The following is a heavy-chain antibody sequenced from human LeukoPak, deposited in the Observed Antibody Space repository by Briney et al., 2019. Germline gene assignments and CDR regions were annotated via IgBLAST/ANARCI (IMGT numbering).Heavy chain of an antibody. CDR2: IKPDGSEK. D-gene: IGHD6-19*01. CDR3: ARAAVAAPGDV. J-gene: IGHJ6*02. Sequence: GGSLRLSCAASGFTFSSYWMAWVRQAPGKGLERVANIKPDGSEKYYVDSLKGRFTISRDNAENSLYLQMKSLRDEDTAVYYCARAAVAAPGDVWGQGTTVTVSS. CDR1: GFTFSSYW. V-gene: IGHV3-7*04.